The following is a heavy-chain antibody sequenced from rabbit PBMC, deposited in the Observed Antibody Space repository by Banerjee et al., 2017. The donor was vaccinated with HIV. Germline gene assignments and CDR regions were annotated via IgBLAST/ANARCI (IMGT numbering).Heavy chain of an antibody. Sequence: QEQLEESGGGLVKPEGSLTLTCKASGIDFNSYYYMCWVRQAPGKRPEWIACIFAGTTGSTYYARLAKGRFTISKTSSTTVTLQMTSLTAADTATYFCARDFDLWGQGTLVTVS. J-gene: IGHJ4*01. CDR1: GIDFNSYYY. CDR3: ARDFDL. V-gene: IGHV1S45*01. CDR2: IFAGTTGST.